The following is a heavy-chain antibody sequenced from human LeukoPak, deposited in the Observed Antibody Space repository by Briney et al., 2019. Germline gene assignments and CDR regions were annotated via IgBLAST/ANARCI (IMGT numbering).Heavy chain of an antibody. J-gene: IGHJ4*02. V-gene: IGHV1-2*02. Sequence: ASVKVSCKASGYTFTDHYIHWVRQAPGQGLEWMVWMHPSSGDTNYAQKFQGRVTMTRDRSISTIYMEVSRLRSDDTAVYYCARDSKGMVHFDYWGQGTPVTVSS. CDR2: MHPSSGDT. D-gene: IGHD3-10*01. CDR1: GYTFTDHY. CDR3: ARDSKGMVHFDY.